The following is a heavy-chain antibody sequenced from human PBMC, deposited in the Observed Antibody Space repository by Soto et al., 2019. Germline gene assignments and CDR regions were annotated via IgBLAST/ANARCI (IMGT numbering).Heavy chain of an antibody. CDR1: GFNFSNYG. CDR2: ISYDGSKR. Sequence: QVQLVESGGGVVQPGRSLRLSCAASGFNFSNYGMHWVRQAPGKGLEWVAVISYDGSKRYYGDSVKGRFTISRDNSKNTLELQLGSLTTEDPVVYYCRWAREDSGGGFDYRGQGTLVTVSS. D-gene: IGHD1-26*01. J-gene: IGHJ4*02. CDR3: RWAREDSGGGFDY. V-gene: IGHV3-30*03.